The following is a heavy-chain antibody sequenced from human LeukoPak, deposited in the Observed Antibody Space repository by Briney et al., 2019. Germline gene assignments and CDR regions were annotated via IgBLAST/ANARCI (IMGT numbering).Heavy chain of an antibody. J-gene: IGHJ3*02. CDR3: ARDTPIPAPGTLTDAFDI. CDR1: GFSIGVNG. CDR2: IRQDGSEK. Sequence: PGGSLRLSCAVSGFSIGVNGVTWVRQTPEKGLEWVANIRQDGSEKYYVDSVKGRFTISRDNAKNSLYLQMNSLRAEDTAVYYCARDTPIPAPGTLTDAFDIWGQGTMVTVSS. D-gene: IGHD6-13*01. V-gene: IGHV3-7*01.